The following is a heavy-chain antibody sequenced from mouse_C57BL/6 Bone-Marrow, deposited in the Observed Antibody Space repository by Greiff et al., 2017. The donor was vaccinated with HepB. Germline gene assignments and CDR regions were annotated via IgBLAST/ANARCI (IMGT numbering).Heavy chain of an antibody. J-gene: IGHJ1*03. CDR2: ISNGGSYT. CDR3: ARDYGGYWYFDV. Sequence: EVKLVESGGGLVKPGGSLKLSCAASGFTFSSYAMSWVRQTPEKRLEWVANISNGGSYTNYPDNVKGRFTISRDNAKNNLYLQMSHLKSEDTAVYYCARDYGGYWYFDVWGTGTTVTVSS. V-gene: IGHV5-4*01. D-gene: IGHD1-1*02. CDR1: GFTFSSYA.